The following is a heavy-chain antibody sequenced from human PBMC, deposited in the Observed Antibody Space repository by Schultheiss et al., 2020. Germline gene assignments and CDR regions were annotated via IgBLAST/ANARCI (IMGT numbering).Heavy chain of an antibody. CDR1: GFTFSSYA. J-gene: IGHJ4*02. CDR3: AKDPRVMITFGGVIVIPRFDY. V-gene: IGHV3-23*01. D-gene: IGHD3-16*02. CDR2: ISGSGGST. Sequence: GESLKISCAASGFTFSSYAMSWVRQAPGKGLEWVSAISGSGGSTYYADSVKGRFTISRDNSKNTLYLQMNSLRAEDTAVYYCAKDPRVMITFGGVIVIPRFDYWGQGTLVTVSS.